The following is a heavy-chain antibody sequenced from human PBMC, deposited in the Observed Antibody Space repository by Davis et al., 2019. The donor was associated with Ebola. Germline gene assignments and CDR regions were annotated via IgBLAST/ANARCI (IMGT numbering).Heavy chain of an antibody. V-gene: IGHV4-39*01. CDR2: IYYSGST. D-gene: IGHD3-3*01. Sequence: PSETLSLTCTVSGGSISSSSYYWGWIRQPPGKGLEWIGSIYYSGSTYYNPSLKSRVTISVDTSKNQFSLKLSSVTAADTAVYYCARHLTNFWSGNNNWFDPWGQGTLVTVSS. CDR3: ARHLTNFWSGNNNWFDP. CDR1: GGSISSSSYY. J-gene: IGHJ5*02.